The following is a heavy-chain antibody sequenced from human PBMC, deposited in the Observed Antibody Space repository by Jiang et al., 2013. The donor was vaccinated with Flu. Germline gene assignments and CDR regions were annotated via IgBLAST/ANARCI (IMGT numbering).Heavy chain of an antibody. CDR2: ISYSGST. CDR3: ARRHGAYDN. D-gene: IGHD4-17*01. J-gene: IGHJ4*02. Sequence: GPGLVKPSETLSLTCTVSGGSISGSRSSAGSISSSRYYWGWIRQPPGKGLEWIGSISYSGSTNYNPSLKSRVTISLDTSNNQFSLKLSSVTAADTAVYYCARRHGAYDNWGQGTLVTVSS. CDR1: GGSISGSRSSAGSISSSRYY. V-gene: IGHV4-39*07.